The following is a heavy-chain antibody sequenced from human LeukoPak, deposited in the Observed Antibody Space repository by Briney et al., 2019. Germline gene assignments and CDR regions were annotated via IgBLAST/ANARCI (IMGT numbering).Heavy chain of an antibody. CDR1: GGSFNSHY. V-gene: IGHV4-59*08. D-gene: IGHD6-13*01. CDR2: IYYSGST. CDR3: ARMFRSSWYINWFDP. Sequence: SETLSLTCTVSGGSFNSHYWNWIRQPPGKGLEWIGYIYYSGSTNYNPSLKSRLTISVDTSKNQFSLKLNFVTAADTAMYYCARMFRSSWYINWFDPWGQGTLVTVSS. J-gene: IGHJ5*02.